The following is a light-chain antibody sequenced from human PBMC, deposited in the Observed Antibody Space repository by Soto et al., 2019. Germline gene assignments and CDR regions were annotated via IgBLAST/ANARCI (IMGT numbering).Light chain of an antibody. V-gene: IGKV1-39*01. CDR1: QNINNY. CDR3: QQSYTTPWT. CDR2: AAS. Sequence: IHLTQSPSSLSASVGDRVTITCRASQNINNYLIWFQYKPGKAPKLLIYAASILQSGVPSRFSGTGSGTDFTLTINSLQPEDFATYSCQQSYTTPWTFGQGTKVEI. J-gene: IGKJ1*01.